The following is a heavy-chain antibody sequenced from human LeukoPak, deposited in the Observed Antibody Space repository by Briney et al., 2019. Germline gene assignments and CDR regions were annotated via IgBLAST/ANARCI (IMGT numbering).Heavy chain of an antibody. D-gene: IGHD1-26*01. CDR2: SSGSGGST. V-gene: IGHV3-23*01. CDR3: AKTELVMNYYYYMDV. CDR1: GFTFSSYA. Sequence: GGPLRLSCAASGFTFSSYAMSWVRQAPGKGLEWVSASSGSGGSTYYADSVKGRFTISRDNSKNTLYLQMNSLGAEDTAVYYCAKTELVMNYYYYMDVWGKGTTVTVSS. J-gene: IGHJ6*03.